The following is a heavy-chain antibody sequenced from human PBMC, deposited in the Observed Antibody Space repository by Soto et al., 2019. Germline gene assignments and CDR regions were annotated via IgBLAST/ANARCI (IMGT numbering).Heavy chain of an antibody. CDR1: GFTFRSYP. Sequence: GAPLTLSFAASGFTFRSYPMHWVRQAPGKGLEWISYISSGSSYIYYAGSVKGRFTISRDNAKNSLFLQMNSLRADDTAVYYGARDLLSGVAYHDSWGQGTKVNVSS. CDR2: ISSGSSYI. D-gene: IGHD3-10*01. J-gene: IGHJ5*01. CDR3: ARDLLSGVAYHDS. V-gene: IGHV3-21*05.